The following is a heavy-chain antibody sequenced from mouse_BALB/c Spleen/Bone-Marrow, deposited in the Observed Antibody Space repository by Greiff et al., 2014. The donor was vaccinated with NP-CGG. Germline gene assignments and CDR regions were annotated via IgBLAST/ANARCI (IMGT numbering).Heavy chain of an antibody. CDR1: GFTFSSYA. J-gene: IGHJ4*01. Sequence: EVNVVESGGGLVKPGGSLKLSCAASGFTFSSYAMSWVRQTPEKRLEWVASISSGGSTYYPDSVKGRFTISRDNARNILYLQMSSLRSEDTAMYYCARGGGYYYAMDYWGQGTSVTVSS. CDR2: ISSGGST. V-gene: IGHV5-6-5*01. CDR3: ARGGGYYYAMDY.